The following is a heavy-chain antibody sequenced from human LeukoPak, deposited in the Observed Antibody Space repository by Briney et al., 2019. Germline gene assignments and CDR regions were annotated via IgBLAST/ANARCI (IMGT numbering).Heavy chain of an antibody. V-gene: IGHV4-38-2*02. CDR1: GYSLSSGYY. CDR3: ARDKEGSFDN. J-gene: IGHJ4*02. CDR2: IYHIGST. Sequence: SETLSLTCAVSGYSLSSGYYWGWIRQPPGKGLEWIGSIYHIGSTYYNPSLKSRVTISVDTSKSQFSLKLSSVTAADTAVYYCARDKEGSFDNWGQGTLVTVSS.